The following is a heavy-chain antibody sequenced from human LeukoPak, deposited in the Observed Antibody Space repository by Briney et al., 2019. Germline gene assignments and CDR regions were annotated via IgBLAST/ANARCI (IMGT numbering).Heavy chain of an antibody. CDR2: LYYSGST. J-gene: IGHJ4*02. V-gene: IGHV4-39*01. CDR1: GGSISSSSYY. CDR3: ATQNSGWYGGRDY. D-gene: IGHD6-19*01. Sequence: SETLSLTCTVSGGSISSSSYYWGWIRQPPGKGLEWIVSLYYSGSTYYNPSLKSRVTISVDTSKNQFSLKLSSVTAADTAVYYCATQNSGWYGGRDYWGQGTLVTVSS.